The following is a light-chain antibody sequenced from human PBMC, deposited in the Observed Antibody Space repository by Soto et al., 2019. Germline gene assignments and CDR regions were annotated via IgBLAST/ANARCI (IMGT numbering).Light chain of an antibody. CDR1: QSVRSN. J-gene: IGKJ1*01. Sequence: EIVMTQSPATLSVSTGERATLSCRASQSVRSNLAWYQQKPGQAPRLLIYSAFTRATNISARFSGSGSGTEFTLTLSSLQSEDFAMDYCQQYDTWPRTFGQGTKVEIK. CDR2: SAF. V-gene: IGKV3-15*01. CDR3: QQYDTWPRT.